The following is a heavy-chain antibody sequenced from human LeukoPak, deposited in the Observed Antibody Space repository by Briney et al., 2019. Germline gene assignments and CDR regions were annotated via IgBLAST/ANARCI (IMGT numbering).Heavy chain of an antibody. Sequence: GGSLRLSCAASGFTFSSYAMHWVRQAPGKGLEWVAVISYDGSNKYYADSVKGRFTISRDNSKNTLYLQMNSLRAEDTAVYYCAKDPGPYYYDSSGYWVEYYFDYWGQGTLVTVSS. V-gene: IGHV3-30-3*01. CDR3: AKDPGPYYYDSSGYWVEYYFDY. D-gene: IGHD3-22*01. CDR2: ISYDGSNK. CDR1: GFTFSSYA. J-gene: IGHJ4*02.